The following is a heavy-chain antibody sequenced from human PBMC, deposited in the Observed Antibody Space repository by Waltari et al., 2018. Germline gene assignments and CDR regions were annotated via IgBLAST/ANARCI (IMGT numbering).Heavy chain of an antibody. V-gene: IGHV3-7*01. D-gene: IGHD3-16*02. CDR2: KKKDGSEI. CDR1: GFDFSNFW. CDR3: VRVGEENSNSQYRWFDA. Sequence: DVQLVESGGGLVQPGGSLRLSCVVSGFDFSNFWMIWARQAPGKGLEWGANKKKDGSEIHYVDSGKGRFTISRDNAKKSVYLQMNSLRVEDTAVYFCVRVGEENSNSQYRWFDAWGQGSLVTVSS. J-gene: IGHJ5*02.